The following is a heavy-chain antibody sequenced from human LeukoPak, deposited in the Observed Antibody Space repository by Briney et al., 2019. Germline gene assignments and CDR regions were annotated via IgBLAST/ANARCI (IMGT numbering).Heavy chain of an antibody. Sequence: SGGSLRLSCVASGFIFSSYTMIWARQAPGKGLEWVSSIATSTSYYAESVEGRFTISRDNAKNSLYLQMNSLRAEDTAVYYSVRGGYYDSRDAFHIWGQGTVVTVSS. D-gene: IGHD3-22*01. V-gene: IGHV3-21*01. CDR1: GFIFSSYT. CDR2: IATSTS. J-gene: IGHJ3*02. CDR3: VRGGYYDSRDAFHI.